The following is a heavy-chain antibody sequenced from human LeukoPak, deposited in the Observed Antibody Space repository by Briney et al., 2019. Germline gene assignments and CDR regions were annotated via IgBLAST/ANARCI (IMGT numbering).Heavy chain of an antibody. D-gene: IGHD3-3*01. V-gene: IGHV3-73*01. CDR3: VSPPNYDFWSGPADY. Sequence: PGGSLRLSCAASGFTFSGSAMHWVRQASGKGLEWVGRIRSKANSYATAYAASVKGRFTISRDDSKNTAYLQMNSLKTEDTAVYYCVSPPNYDFWSGPADYWGQGTLVTVSS. CDR1: GFTFSGSA. J-gene: IGHJ4*02. CDR2: IRSKANSYAT.